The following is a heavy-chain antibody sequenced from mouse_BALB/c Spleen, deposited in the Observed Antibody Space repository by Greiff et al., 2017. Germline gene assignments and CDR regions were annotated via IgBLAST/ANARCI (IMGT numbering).Heavy chain of an antibody. CDR2: INPSNGRT. CDR1: GYTFTSYW. V-gene: IGHV1S81*02. J-gene: IGHJ4*01. CDR3: ARRGDYVSHYYAMDY. Sequence: VQLQQPGAELVKPGASVKLSCKASGYTFTSYWMHWVKQRPGQGLEWIGEINPSNGRTNYNEKFKSKATLTVDKSSSTAYMQLSSLTSEDSAVYDCARRGDYVSHYYAMDYWGQGTSVTVSS. D-gene: IGHD2-4*01.